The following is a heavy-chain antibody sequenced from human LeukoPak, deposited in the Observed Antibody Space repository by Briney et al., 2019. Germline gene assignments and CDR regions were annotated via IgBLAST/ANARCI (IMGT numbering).Heavy chain of an antibody. J-gene: IGHJ5*02. CDR1: GYTFTSYD. CDR3: ARVLEPNDCSGGSCWAYNWFDP. CDR2: MNPNSGNT. Sequence: GASVKVSCKASGYTFTSYDINWVRQATGQGLEWMGWMNPNSGNTGYAQKFQGRVTMTRNTSISTAYMELSSLRSEDTAVYYCARVLEPNDCSGGSCWAYNWFDPWGQGTLVTVSS. V-gene: IGHV1-8*01. D-gene: IGHD2-15*01.